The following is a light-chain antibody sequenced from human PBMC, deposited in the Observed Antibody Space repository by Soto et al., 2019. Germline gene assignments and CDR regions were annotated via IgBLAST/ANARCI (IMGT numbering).Light chain of an antibody. J-gene: IGKJ4*01. CDR1: QGITSY. Sequence: DIQLTQYPSSLSSSFGDRVTFTCRASQGITSYLAWYQQKPGKAPKLLIYGASTLQSGVPSRFSGSGSGTEFTLTISSLQNEDFATYYCQQLNSYPLTFGGGTKVDIK. V-gene: IGKV1-9*01. CDR2: GAS. CDR3: QQLNSYPLT.